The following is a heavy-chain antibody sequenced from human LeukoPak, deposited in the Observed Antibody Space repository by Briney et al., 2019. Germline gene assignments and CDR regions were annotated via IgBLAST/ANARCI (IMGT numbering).Heavy chain of an antibody. CDR2: ISTSEGKT. CDR1: GYTFISYG. D-gene: IGHD1-26*01. Sequence: ASVKVSCKPSGYTFISYGISWVRQAPGQGLEWMGWISTSEGKTNYAQKFQGRVTMTTYTSTGTTYMELRNLRSDDTAVYYCARDLGIVDPTTMGPWGQGTLVTVSS. J-gene: IGHJ5*02. CDR3: ARDLGIVDPTTMGP. V-gene: IGHV1-18*01.